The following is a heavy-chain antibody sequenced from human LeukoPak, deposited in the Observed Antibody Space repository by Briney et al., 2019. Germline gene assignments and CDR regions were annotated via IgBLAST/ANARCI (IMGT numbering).Heavy chain of an antibody. CDR1: GFTFSSYA. Sequence: GGSLRLSCSASGFTFSSYAMRWLGPAPGKELEWVSAISCSGGSTYYAHSVKGRYTISRDNSKNTLSLQMNSLRAEDTALYYCAKDPGYSRSWEIDYWGQGTLVTVSS. J-gene: IGHJ4*02. CDR2: ISCSGGST. V-gene: IGHV3-23*01. D-gene: IGHD6-13*01. CDR3: AKDPGYSRSWEIDY.